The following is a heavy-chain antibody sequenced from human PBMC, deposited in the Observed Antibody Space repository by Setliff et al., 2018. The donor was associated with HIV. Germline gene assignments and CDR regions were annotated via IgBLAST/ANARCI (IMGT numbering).Heavy chain of an antibody. Sequence: GSLRLSCAASGFTFDDYGMSWVRQAPGKGLEWVSGINWNGGSTGYADSVKGRFTISRDNSKNTLYLQMNSLRAEDTAVYYCAKGYSSGWYFYFDYWGQGTLVTVSS. D-gene: IGHD6-19*01. V-gene: IGHV3-20*04. CDR1: GFTFDDYG. J-gene: IGHJ4*02. CDR3: AKGYSSGWYFYFDY. CDR2: INWNGGST.